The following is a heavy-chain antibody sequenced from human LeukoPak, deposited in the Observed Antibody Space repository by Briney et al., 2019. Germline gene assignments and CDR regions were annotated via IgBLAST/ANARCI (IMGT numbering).Heavy chain of an antibody. CDR1: GGSISSSSYY. CDR3: ALGGDFDY. CDR2: INHSGSH. Sequence: PSETLSLTCTVSGGSISSSSYYWGWIRQPPGKGLEWIGEINHSGSHNYNPSLKSRVTISVDTSKNQFSLKLYSVTAADTAVYYCALGGDFDYWAREPWSPSPQ. D-gene: IGHD3-16*01. V-gene: IGHV4-39*07. J-gene: IGHJ4*02.